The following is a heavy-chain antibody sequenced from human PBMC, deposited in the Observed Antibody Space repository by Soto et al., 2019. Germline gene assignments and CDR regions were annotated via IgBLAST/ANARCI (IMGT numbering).Heavy chain of an antibody. D-gene: IGHD2-15*01. V-gene: IGHV3-23*01. CDR3: AKGDPVEVATIFDY. Sequence: EVQLLEFGGGLVQPGGSLRLSCAASGFTFSSYAMSWVRQAPGKGLEWVSVISGSGGSTYYADSVKGRFTISRDNSKSKLFLQMNSLRAEDTAVYYCAKGDPVEVATIFDYWGQGTLVIVSS. CDR1: GFTFSSYA. J-gene: IGHJ4*02. CDR2: ISGSGGST.